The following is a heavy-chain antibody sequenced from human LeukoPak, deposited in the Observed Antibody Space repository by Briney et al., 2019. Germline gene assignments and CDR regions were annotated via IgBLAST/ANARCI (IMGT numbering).Heavy chain of an antibody. CDR1: GFTFSRYS. J-gene: IGHJ4*02. CDR2: ISYDGTDK. D-gene: IGHD2-2*01. CDR3: ARGRSSTNFFDY. V-gene: IGHV3-30*14. Sequence: GGSLRLSCEASGFTFSRYSIHWVRQAPGKGLECAAVISYDGTDKYYADSVKGRFTISRDSSKNTLDLQMNSLRAEDTAVYYCARGRSSTNFFDYWGQGTLVTVSS.